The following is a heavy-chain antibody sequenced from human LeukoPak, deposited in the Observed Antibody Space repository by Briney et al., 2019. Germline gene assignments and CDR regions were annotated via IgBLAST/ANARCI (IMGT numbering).Heavy chain of an antibody. CDR1: GGSISSGSYY. CDR3: ARGQGYSSGSSPGGAPPVAFDI. J-gene: IGHJ4*02. Sequence: PSQTLSLTCTVSGGSISSGSYYWGWIRQPPGKGLEWIGSIYYSGSTYYNPSLKSRVTISVDTSKNQFSLKLSSVTAADTAVYYCARGQGYSSGSSPGGAPPVAFDIWGQGTLVTVSS. V-gene: IGHV4-39*07. D-gene: IGHD6-19*01. CDR2: IYYSGST.